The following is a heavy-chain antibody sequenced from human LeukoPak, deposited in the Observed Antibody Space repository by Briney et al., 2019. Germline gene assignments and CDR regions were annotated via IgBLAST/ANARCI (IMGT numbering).Heavy chain of an antibody. CDR3: ARAGDFSFKD. J-gene: IGHJ4*02. Sequence: GGSLRLSCVDSGFTFSSYSMNWVRQAPGKGLEWVSSISSSSSYTNYADSVRGRFTISRGNAENSLYLQMNSLRAEDTAVYYCARAGDFSFKDWGQGTLVTVSS. D-gene: IGHD3-3*01. CDR1: GFTFSSYS. V-gene: IGHV3-21*01. CDR2: ISSSSSYT.